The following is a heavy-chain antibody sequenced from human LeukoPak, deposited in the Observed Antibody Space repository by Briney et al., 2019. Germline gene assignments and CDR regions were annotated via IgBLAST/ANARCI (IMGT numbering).Heavy chain of an antibody. Sequence: PGGSLRLSCAASGFTVSSNYMNWVRQAPGNGLEWVSVIYSGGSTYYADSVKGRFTISRDNSKNTLFLQMDSLRAEDSAVYYCARASGRPPYFDYWGQGTLVTVSS. CDR1: GFTVSSNY. CDR3: ARASGRPPYFDY. V-gene: IGHV3-66*01. J-gene: IGHJ4*02. CDR2: IYSGGST.